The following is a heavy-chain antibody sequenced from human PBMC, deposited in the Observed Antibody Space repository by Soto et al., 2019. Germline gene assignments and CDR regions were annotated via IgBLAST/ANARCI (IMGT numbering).Heavy chain of an antibody. CDR2: IKQDGSEK. D-gene: IGHD3-22*01. CDR1: GFTFSTYW. J-gene: IGHJ3*01. Sequence: PGGSLRLSCAASGFTFSTYWMSWVRQAPGKGLAWVANIKQDGSEKWYVDSVKGRFTISRDNAKKSLFLQMSSLRVEDTAVYYCARGDYHDNSGPFSDAFDVWGQGTMVTVSS. CDR3: ARGDYHDNSGPFSDAFDV. V-gene: IGHV3-7*04.